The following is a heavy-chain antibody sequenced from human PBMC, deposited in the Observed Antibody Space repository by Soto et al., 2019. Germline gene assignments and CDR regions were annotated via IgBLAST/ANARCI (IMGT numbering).Heavy chain of an antibody. CDR2: ISDGGGST. CDR1: GFTCSSYG. Sequence: PGGSLRLSCAASGFTCSSYGMSWVRQAPGKGLEWVSVISDGGGSTFYADSVKGRFTISRDNSKNTLYLQMNSLRAEDTAVYYCAKDTVPVATPWFDPWGQGTLVTVSS. CDR3: AKDTVPVATPWFDP. V-gene: IGHV3-23*01. J-gene: IGHJ5*02. D-gene: IGHD2-2*01.